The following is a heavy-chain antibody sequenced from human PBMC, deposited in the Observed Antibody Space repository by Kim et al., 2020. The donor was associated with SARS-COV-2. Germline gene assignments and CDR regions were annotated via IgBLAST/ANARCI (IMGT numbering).Heavy chain of an antibody. CDR1: GGTFSSYA. Sequence: SVKVSCKASGGTFSSYAISWVRQAPGQGLEWMGGIIPIFGTANYAQKFQGRVTITADESTSTAYMELSSLRSEDTAVYYCARDPLTWGYCSGGSCYSPPAWGQGTLVTVSS. V-gene: IGHV1-69*13. CDR2: IIPIFGTA. D-gene: IGHD2-15*01. CDR3: ARDPLTWGYCSGGSCYSPPA. J-gene: IGHJ5*02.